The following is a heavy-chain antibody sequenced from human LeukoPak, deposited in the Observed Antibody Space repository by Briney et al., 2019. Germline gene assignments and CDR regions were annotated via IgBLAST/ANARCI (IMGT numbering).Heavy chain of an antibody. CDR2: ISSSSSTI. CDR3: ARDPGYCSSTSCYNVY. CDR1: GFTFSSYS. D-gene: IGHD2-2*02. J-gene: IGHJ4*02. Sequence: PGGSLRLSCAASGFTFSSYSMNWVRQAPGKGLEGGSYISSSSSTIYYADSVKGRFTISRDNAKNSLYLQMNSLRAEDTAVYYCARDPGYCSSTSCYNVYWGQGTLVTVSS. V-gene: IGHV3-48*01.